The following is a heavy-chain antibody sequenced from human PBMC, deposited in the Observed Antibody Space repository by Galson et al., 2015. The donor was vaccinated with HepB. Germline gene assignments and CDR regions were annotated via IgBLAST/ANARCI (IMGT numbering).Heavy chain of an antibody. V-gene: IGHV3-23*01. CDR3: AKGYGLFDS. Sequence: SLRLSCAASGFAFDSHAMSWVRQAPGRGLEWISGLSGNGDSTFYADSVKGRFTVSRDNSNNMLYLQMNSLRAEYAGLYFCAKGYGLFDSWAQGILVTVSS. CDR1: GFAFDSHA. CDR2: LSGNGDST. D-gene: IGHD5-18*01. J-gene: IGHJ5*01.